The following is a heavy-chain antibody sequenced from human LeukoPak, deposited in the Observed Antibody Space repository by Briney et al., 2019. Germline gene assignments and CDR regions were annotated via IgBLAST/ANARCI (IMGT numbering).Heavy chain of an antibody. CDR1: GFTFDDYG. D-gene: IGHD5-12*01. Sequence: GGSLRLSCAASGFTFDDYGMSWVRQAPGKGLEWVSVIYSGGSTYYADSVKGRFTISRGNSKNTLYLQMNSLRAEDTAVYYCARGRGYSGYDSRDYYYYYMDVWGKGTTVTVSS. V-gene: IGHV3-53*01. CDR3: ARGRGYSGYDSRDYYYYYMDV. J-gene: IGHJ6*03. CDR2: IYSGGST.